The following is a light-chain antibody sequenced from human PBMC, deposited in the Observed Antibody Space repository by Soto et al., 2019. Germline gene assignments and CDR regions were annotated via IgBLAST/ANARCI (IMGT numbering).Light chain of an antibody. V-gene: IGKV1-39*01. CDR1: QSVSSY. CDR3: QQSYNTPPT. CDR2: AAS. J-gene: IGKJ4*01. Sequence: DIQMTQSPSSLSASVGDRVTITCRASQSVSSYLNWYQHKPGKAPKLLIYAASSLQSGVPSRFSDSGAGTDFTLSISSLQPEEFATYYCQQSYNTPPTFGGVTKVEIK.